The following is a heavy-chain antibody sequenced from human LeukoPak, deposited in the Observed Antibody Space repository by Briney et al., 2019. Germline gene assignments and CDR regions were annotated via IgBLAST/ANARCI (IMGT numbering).Heavy chain of an antibody. V-gene: IGHV6-1*01. CDR2: TYYRSKWYS. CDR1: GDSVSSNSAA. J-gene: IGHJ4*02. Sequence: SQTLSLTCAISGDSVSSNSAAWSWIRQSPSRGLEWLGRTYYRSKWYSDYGVSVRGRITVSPDTSKNQFSLKLDSVNPEDTAVYYCARYSSSGWYFDFWGQGSLVTVSS. CDR3: ARYSSSGWYFDF. D-gene: IGHD6-19*01.